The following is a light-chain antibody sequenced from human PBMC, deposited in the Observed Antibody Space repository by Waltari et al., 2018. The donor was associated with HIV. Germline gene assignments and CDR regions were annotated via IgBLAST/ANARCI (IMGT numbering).Light chain of an antibody. CDR3: QQYNNWPPAWT. CDR2: DAS. Sequence: IVMTQSPATLSVSPGERATLSCRASQSVNSDLAWYQQRPGQAPRLLIYDASTRATGIPARFSGSGSETDCTLTISSLQSEDVAVYYCQQYNNWPPAWTFGRGSQVEI. CDR1: QSVNSD. V-gene: IGKV3D-15*01. J-gene: IGKJ1*01.